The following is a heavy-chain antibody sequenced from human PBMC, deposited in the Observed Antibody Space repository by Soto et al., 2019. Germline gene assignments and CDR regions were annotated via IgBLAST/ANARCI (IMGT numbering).Heavy chain of an antibody. CDR3: AKVAWGSTGDDC. D-gene: IGHD1-1*01. J-gene: IGHJ4*02. Sequence: EVHLLESGGGFVQPGESLRLSCAASGFTISISDISWVRRAPGKGLEWVSSIKGNGDSYYADSVKGRFTISRDPSKNTLYLQIDTLTTEDTAIYYCAKVAWGSTGDDCWGQGTLVTVSS. V-gene: IGHV3-23*01. CDR1: GFTISISD. CDR2: IKGNGDS.